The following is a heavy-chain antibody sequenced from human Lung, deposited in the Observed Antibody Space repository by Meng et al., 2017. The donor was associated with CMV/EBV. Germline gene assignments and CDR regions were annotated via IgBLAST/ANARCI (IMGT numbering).Heavy chain of an antibody. CDR2: IGTVGDA. Sequence: GEXXKISCTASGFTFSTYDFHWVRQPTGKGLEWVSSIGTVGDAYSIGSVKGRFIISREDAKNSVYLQMNGLRDGDTGLYYCARARSPTHFDYWGQGALVTVSS. CDR3: ARARSPTHFDY. CDR1: GFTFSTYD. V-gene: IGHV3-13*01. J-gene: IGHJ4*02.